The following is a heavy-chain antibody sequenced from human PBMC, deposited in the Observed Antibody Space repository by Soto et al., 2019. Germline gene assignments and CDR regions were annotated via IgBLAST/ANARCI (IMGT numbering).Heavy chain of an antibody. CDR1: RFSFDEYA. D-gene: IGHD3-22*01. V-gene: IGHV3-9*01. Sequence: EVQLEESGGGLVQAGRSLRLSCAASRFSFDEYALHWVRQAPGKGLEWVSGISWNSAIISYADSVKGRFSISRDNAMKYVYLQMDSLRPEDTALYYCVKDFGYYYDYAFDVWGQGTMVTVSP. CDR2: ISWNSAII. J-gene: IGHJ3*01. CDR3: VKDFGYYYDYAFDV.